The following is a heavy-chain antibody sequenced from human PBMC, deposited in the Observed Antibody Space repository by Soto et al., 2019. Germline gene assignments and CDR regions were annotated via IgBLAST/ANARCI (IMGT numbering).Heavy chain of an antibody. CDR3: ILGYRSSWKNFFDY. CDR1: GGTHSSYA. Sequence: QGHVVQSGAEIKSLGSSVKVSCQASGGTHSSYAFNWVRQAPGQGLEWMGGIIPEFETTNLAQKFQGRVTLAADESTTTAYMELSRLRSEDAAVYFCILGYRSSWKNFFDYWGQGTLVSVTS. D-gene: IGHD3-16*02. J-gene: IGHJ4*02. CDR2: IIPEFETT. V-gene: IGHV1-69*01.